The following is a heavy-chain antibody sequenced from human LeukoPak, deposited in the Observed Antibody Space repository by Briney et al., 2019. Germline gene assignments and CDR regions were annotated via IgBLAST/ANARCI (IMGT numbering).Heavy chain of an antibody. V-gene: IGHV3-30*18. CDR1: GFTFSSYG. J-gene: IGHJ6*02. Sequence: GGSLRLSCAASGFTFSSYGMHWVRQAPGKGLEWVAVISYDGSNKYYADSVKGRFTISRDNSKNTLYLQMNRLRAKDTAVYYCSKDPKAAISYFLLLRLDVWGQGTTVTVPS. D-gene: IGHD2-15*01. CDR3: SKDPKAAISYFLLLRLDV. CDR2: ISYDGSNK.